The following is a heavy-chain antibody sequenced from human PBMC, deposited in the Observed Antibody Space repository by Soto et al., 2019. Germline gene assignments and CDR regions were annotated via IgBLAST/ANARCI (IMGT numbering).Heavy chain of an antibody. J-gene: IGHJ5*02. CDR2: IYPSDSRV. CDR1: GYTFSTYW. V-gene: IGHV5-51*01. CDR3: ARGNVANSFEP. D-gene: IGHD2-21*01. Sequence: PGESLKISCKSSGYTFSTYWIVWVRQMPGKGLEWMGIIYPSDSRVNYNPSVQGQITLSADKSLSTTYLQWSSLKASDTALYFCARGNVANSFEPWGQGTPVTVSS.